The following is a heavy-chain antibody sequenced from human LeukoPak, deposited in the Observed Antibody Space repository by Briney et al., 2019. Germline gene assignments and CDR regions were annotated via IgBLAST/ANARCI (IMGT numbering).Heavy chain of an antibody. CDR2: IYYSGST. D-gene: IGHD3-10*01. J-gene: IGHJ4*02. V-gene: IGHV4-59*01. CDR3: ARVGYLFYYGSGSSMHYHFDY. Sequence: SETLSLTCTVSGGSISSYYWSWIRQPPGKGLEWIGYIYYSGSTNYNPSLKSRVTISVDTSKNQFSLKLSSVTAADTAVYYCARVGYLFYYGSGSSMHYHFDYWGQGTLVTVSS. CDR1: GGSISSYY.